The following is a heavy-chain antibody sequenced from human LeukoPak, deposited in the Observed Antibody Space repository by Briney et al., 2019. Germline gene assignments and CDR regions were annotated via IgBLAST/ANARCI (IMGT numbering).Heavy chain of an antibody. V-gene: IGHV3-53*01. J-gene: IGHJ4*02. D-gene: IGHD6-13*01. Sequence: GRSLRLSRPAPGFTVSHNYMNWVRQAPGKGLEWVALIYSGGNTHYADSVKGRFTISRDNSKNTLSLQMSSLRVEDTAVYYCTRDTPGIAASVSGGWGQGTLVTVSS. CDR3: TRDTPGIAASVSGG. CDR1: GFTVSHNY. CDR2: IYSGGNT.